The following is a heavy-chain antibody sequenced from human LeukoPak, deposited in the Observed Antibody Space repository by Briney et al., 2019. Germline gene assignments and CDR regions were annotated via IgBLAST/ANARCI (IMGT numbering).Heavy chain of an antibody. V-gene: IGHV4-4*07. J-gene: IGHJ4*02. CDR1: GGSISNYY. D-gene: IGHD3-16*01. Sequence: SETLSLTCSVSGGSISNYYWSWIRQPAGKGLEWIGRFYNSGSTNCNPSLKSLVTMSVDTSKNQFSLKLSFVTAADTAVYYCARVGDYALKDWGQGTLVTVSS. CDR3: ARVGDYALKD. CDR2: FYNSGST.